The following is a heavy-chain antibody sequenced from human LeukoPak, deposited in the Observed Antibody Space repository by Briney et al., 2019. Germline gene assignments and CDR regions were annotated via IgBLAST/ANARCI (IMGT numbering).Heavy chain of an antibody. CDR1: GYTFTSYG. CDR3: ARDRYYYDSSGYYLFDY. V-gene: IGHV1-18*01. D-gene: IGHD3-22*01. CDR2: ISAYNGNT. Sequence: ASVKVSYKASGYTFTSYGISWVRQAPGQGLEWMGWISAYNGNTNYAQKLQGRVTMTTDTSTSTAYMELRSLRSDDTAVYYCARDRYYYDSSGYYLFDYWGQGTLVTVSS. J-gene: IGHJ4*02.